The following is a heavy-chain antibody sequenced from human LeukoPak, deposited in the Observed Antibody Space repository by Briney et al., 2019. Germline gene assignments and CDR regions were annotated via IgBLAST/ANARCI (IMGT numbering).Heavy chain of an antibody. CDR1: GFTFSTYG. V-gene: IGHV3-48*04. Sequence: GGSLRLSCAASGFTFSTYGMNWVRQAPGKGLEWVSYISSSSSSIYYADSVKGRFTISRDNAKKSLFLQMNTLTAEDTALYFCVGASDADYWFFDLWGRGTLVTVSS. CDR2: ISSSSSSI. CDR3: VGASDADYWFFDL. J-gene: IGHJ2*01.